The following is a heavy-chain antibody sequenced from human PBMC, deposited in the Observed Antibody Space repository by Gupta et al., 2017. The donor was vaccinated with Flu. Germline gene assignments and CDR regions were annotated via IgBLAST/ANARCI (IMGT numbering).Heavy chain of an antibody. CDR2: ITSGSSYI. V-gene: IGHV3-21*02. CDR3: ARDRGLFSDSSGFSH. J-gene: IGHJ4*02. Sequence: EVQLVESGGVLVRPGASLRLSCSPSGFTLRSYNMNCVCQAPGKGLEWDYSITSGSSYIYYTDSVRGRFTISRDNAKNSLFLQMDSLRAEDTAVYYCARDRGLFSDSSGFSHWGQGTPVTVSS. CDR1: GFTLRSYN. D-gene: IGHD3-22*01.